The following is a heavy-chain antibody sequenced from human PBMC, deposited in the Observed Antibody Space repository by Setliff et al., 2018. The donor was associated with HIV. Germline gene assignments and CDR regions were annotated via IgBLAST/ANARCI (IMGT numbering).Heavy chain of an antibody. J-gene: IGHJ6*03. Sequence: SETLSLTCTVSGGSISSYYWSWIRQPAGKGLEWIGRIYTSGSTNYNPSLKSRVTMSVDTSKNQFSLKLSSVTAADTAVYYCARTYLYYYYYYLDVWGKGTKVTVSS. CDR1: GGSISSYY. CDR3: ARTYLYYYYYYLDV. CDR2: IYTSGST. D-gene: IGHD2-2*01. V-gene: IGHV4-4*07.